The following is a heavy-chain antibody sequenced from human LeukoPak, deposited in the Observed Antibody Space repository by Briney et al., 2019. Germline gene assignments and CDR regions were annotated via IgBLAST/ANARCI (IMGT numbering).Heavy chain of an antibody. J-gene: IGHJ4*02. Sequence: PSETLSLTCTVSGGSISSSSYYWGWIRQPPGKGLEWIGSIYYSGSTYYNPSLKSRVTISVDTSKNQFSLKLSSVTAADTAVYYCASSDSPDYYDSSGYPYWGQGTLVTVSS. V-gene: IGHV4-39*07. CDR3: ASSDSPDYYDSSGYPY. CDR2: IYYSGST. CDR1: GGSISSSSYY. D-gene: IGHD3-22*01.